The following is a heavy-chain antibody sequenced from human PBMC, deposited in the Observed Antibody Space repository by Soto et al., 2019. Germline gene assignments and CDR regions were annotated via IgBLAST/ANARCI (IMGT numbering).Heavy chain of an antibody. Sequence: QVQLVESGGGVVQPGRSLRLSCAASGFTFSSYAMHWVRQAPGKGLEWVAVISYDGSNKYYADSVKGRFTISRDNSKNTLYLQMKSLRAEDTAVYYCARSENQPPGDWFDPWGQGTLVTVSS. V-gene: IGHV3-30-3*01. J-gene: IGHJ5*02. CDR1: GFTFSSYA. CDR3: ARSENQPPGDWFDP. CDR2: ISYDGSNK.